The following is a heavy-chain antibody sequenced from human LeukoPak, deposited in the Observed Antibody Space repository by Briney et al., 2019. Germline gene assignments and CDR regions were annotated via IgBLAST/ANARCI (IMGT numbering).Heavy chain of an antibody. D-gene: IGHD2-21*02. J-gene: IGHJ4*02. CDR2: INQDGSEI. CDR1: GFTFSTYW. CDR3: ATDRDNSDWQKRFDS. V-gene: IGHV3-7*01. Sequence: GGSLRLSCAASGFTFSTYWMNWYRRAPGKGLEWVGNINQDGSEINYVDSVRGRFTISRDNAKNSLHLQMNSLRAEDTAVYYCATDRDNSDWQKRFDSWGQGTLVTVSS.